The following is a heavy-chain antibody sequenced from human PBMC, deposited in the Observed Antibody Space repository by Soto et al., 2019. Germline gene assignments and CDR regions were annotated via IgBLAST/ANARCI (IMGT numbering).Heavy chain of an antibody. CDR1: GYTFTSYY. CDR2: MNPNSGNT. J-gene: IGHJ6*02. V-gene: IGHV1-8*01. D-gene: IGHD5-18*01. CDR3: ASSVDTAIGDYYYGMDV. Sequence: ASVKVSCKASGYTFTSYYINWVLQATGQGLEWMGWMNPNSGNTGYAQKFQGRVTMTRNTSISTAYMELSSLRSEDTAVYYCASSVDTAIGDYYYGMDVWGQGTTVTVSS.